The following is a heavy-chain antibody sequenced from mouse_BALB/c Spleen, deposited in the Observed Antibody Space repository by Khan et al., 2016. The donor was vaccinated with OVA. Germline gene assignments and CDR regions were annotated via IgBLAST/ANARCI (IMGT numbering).Heavy chain of an antibody. CDR1: GYTFTSYW. J-gene: IGHJ3*01. Sequence: QVQLQQSGAELARPGASVKLSCKASGYTFTSYWMQWVKQRPGQGLEWIGAIYPGDGDTRYTQKFKGKATLTADKSSSTAYMQLSSLASEDSAVYYCARSYDGYCGGCAYWGQGTLVTVSA. CDR3: ARSYDGYCGGCAY. V-gene: IGHV1-87*01. CDR2: IYPGDGDT. D-gene: IGHD2-3*01.